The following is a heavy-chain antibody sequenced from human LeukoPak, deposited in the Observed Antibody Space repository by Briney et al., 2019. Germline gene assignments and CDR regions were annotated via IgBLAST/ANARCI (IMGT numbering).Heavy chain of an antibody. CDR1: GFTFSSYG. CDR2: IWYDGSKK. D-gene: IGHD6-19*01. V-gene: IGHV3-33*01. Sequence: GGSLRLSCAASGFTFSSYGMHWVRQAPGKGLEWVAVIWYDGSKKYYGDSVKGRFTISRDDSKNTLYLQMNSLRAEDTAVYYCARDLRDSSGWYYFDYWGQGTLVTVSS. CDR3: ARDLRDSSGWYYFDY. J-gene: IGHJ4*02.